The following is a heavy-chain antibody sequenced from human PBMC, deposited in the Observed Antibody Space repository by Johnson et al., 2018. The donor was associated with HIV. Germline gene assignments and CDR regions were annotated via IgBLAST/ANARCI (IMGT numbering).Heavy chain of an antibody. V-gene: IGHV3-20*04. CDR1: GFSFDDYG. CDR3: VRDDYAFHI. D-gene: IGHD2-21*02. Sequence: VQLVESGGGLVQPGGSLRLSCAASGFSFDDYGMSWVRQAAGKGLEWVSGINWNGGTTSYEDSVKGRFTISRDNAKNSLYLQMNILRADDTAVYYCVRDDYAFHIWGQGTVVTVSS. CDR2: INWNGGTT. J-gene: IGHJ3*02.